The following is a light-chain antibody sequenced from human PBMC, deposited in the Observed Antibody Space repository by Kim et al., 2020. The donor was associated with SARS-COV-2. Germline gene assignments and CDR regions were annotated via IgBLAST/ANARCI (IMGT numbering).Light chain of an antibody. V-gene: IGKV1-33*01. CDR3: QQYGDLRPT. J-gene: IGKJ4*01. CDR2: DAS. CDR1: QHIRHY. Sequence: DIQMTQSPSSLSASVGDRVTITCRASQHIRHYLNWYQQRPGKAPKLLIYDASNLEPGVPSRFSGSGSGPDFTFTISSLQPEDIATYYCQQYGDLRPTFGGGTKVDIK.